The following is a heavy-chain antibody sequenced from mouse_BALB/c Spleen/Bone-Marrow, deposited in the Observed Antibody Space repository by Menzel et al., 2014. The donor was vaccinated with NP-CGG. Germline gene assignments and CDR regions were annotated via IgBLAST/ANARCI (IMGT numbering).Heavy chain of an antibody. J-gene: IGHJ4*01. CDR2: IWAGGST. CDR3: ARPTPRYFAMDY. V-gene: IGHV2-9*02. D-gene: IGHD6-1*01. CDR1: GFSLTSYG. Sequence: VQLQQSGPGLVALSQSLSITCTVSGFSLTSYGVHWVRQPPGKGLEWLGVIWAGGSTNYNSALMSRLSISKDNSKSQVFLKMNSLQTDDTAMYYCARPTPRYFAMDYWGQGTSVTVSS.